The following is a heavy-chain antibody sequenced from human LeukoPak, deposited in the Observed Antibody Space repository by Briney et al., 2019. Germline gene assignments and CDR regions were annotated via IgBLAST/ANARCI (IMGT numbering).Heavy chain of an antibody. Sequence: GGSLRLSCAASGFTFSSYAMHWVRQAPGKGLEWVAVISYDGSNKYCADSVKGRFIISRDNSKNTLYLQVNSLRAEDTAVYYCARVDCSGGSCYLRPFDYWGQGTLVTVSS. CDR3: ARVDCSGGSCYLRPFDY. J-gene: IGHJ4*02. CDR2: ISYDGSNK. V-gene: IGHV3-30*04. D-gene: IGHD2-15*01. CDR1: GFTFSSYA.